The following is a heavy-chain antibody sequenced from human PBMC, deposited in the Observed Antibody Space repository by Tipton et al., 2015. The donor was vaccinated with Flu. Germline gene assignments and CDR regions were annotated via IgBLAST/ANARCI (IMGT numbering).Heavy chain of an antibody. Sequence: LRLSCTVSGGSISSGGAYWSWIRQHPGKGLEWIGCIYYSGSTYYNPSLRSRPTISVDTSKNQFSLKLNSVTAADTAVYYCARGSPTEYHFDSWGQGTLVTVSS. CDR1: GGSISSGGAY. J-gene: IGHJ4*02. D-gene: IGHD2/OR15-2a*01. V-gene: IGHV4-31*02. CDR3: ARGSPTEYHFDS. CDR2: IYYSGST.